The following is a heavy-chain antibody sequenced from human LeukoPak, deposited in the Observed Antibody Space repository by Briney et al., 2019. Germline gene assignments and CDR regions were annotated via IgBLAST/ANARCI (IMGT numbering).Heavy chain of an antibody. D-gene: IGHD1-26*01. Sequence: GGSLRLSCAASGFTFSSYAMSWVRQAPGKGLEWVSAISGSGGSTYYADSVKGRFTISRDNSKNTLYLQMSSLRAEDTAVYYCAKGRVSGSYWTLFDYWGQGTLVTVSS. CDR3: AKGRVSGSYWTLFDY. V-gene: IGHV3-23*01. J-gene: IGHJ4*02. CDR1: GFTFSSYA. CDR2: ISGSGGST.